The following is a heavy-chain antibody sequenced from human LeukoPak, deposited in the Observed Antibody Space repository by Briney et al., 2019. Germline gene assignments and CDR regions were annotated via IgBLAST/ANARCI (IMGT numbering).Heavy chain of an antibody. CDR1: GYTFTSYG. CDR2: ISAYNGNT. Sequence: GASVKVSCKASGYTFTSYGISWVRQAPGQGLEWMGWISAYNGNTNYAQKLQGRVTMTTDTSTSTAYMELRSLRSDDTAVYYCARLLGYCSSTSCYGNWFDPWGQGTLVTVSS. CDR3: ARLLGYCSSTSCYGNWFDP. D-gene: IGHD2-2*01. V-gene: IGHV1-18*01. J-gene: IGHJ5*02.